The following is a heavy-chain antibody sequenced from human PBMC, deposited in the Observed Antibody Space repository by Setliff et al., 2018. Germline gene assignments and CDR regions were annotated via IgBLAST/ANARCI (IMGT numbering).Heavy chain of an antibody. CDR3: TRHEDRNKCTSSSCYRENDAFDV. CDR1: GYSFTSHW. Sequence: GESLKFSCKGSGYSFTSHWIGWVRQMPGKGLEWMGIIYPGDSDTRYSPSFEGQVTISADKSINTAYLQWSSLKASDTAIYYCTRHEDRNKCTSSSCYRENDAFDVWGQGAMVTVSS. CDR2: IYPGDSDT. J-gene: IGHJ3*01. V-gene: IGHV5-51*01. D-gene: IGHD2-2*01.